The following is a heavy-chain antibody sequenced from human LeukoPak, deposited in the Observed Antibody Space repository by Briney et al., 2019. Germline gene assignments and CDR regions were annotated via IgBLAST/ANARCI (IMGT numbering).Heavy chain of an antibody. CDR3: ARRCSGSSCYSSYAFDI. CDR2: ISFDGSDA. J-gene: IGHJ3*02. CDR1: GFTFSGFW. Sequence: GGSLRLSCAASGFTFSGFWMHWVRQAPGKGLVWVSCISFDGSDATYADSVKGRFTISRDNAKNTLHLQMDSLTVEDTAVYYCARRCSGSSCYSSYAFDIWGQGTMVTVSS. V-gene: IGHV3-74*01. D-gene: IGHD2-15*01.